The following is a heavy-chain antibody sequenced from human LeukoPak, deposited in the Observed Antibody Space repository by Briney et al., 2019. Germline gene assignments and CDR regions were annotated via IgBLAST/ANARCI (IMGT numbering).Heavy chain of an antibody. V-gene: IGHV4-61*08. J-gene: IGHJ5*02. CDR1: GGSISSGDYY. D-gene: IGHD2-21*02. CDR3: ARDGDLGWFDP. Sequence: SQTLSLTCTVSGGSISSGDYYWSWIRQPPGKGLEWIGYIYYSGSTNYNPSLKSRVTISVDTSKNQFSLKLSSVTAADTAVYYCARDGDLGWFDPWGQGTLVTVSS. CDR2: IYYSGST.